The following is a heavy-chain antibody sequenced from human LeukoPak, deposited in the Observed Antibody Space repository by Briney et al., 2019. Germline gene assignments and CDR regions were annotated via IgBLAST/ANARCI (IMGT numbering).Heavy chain of an antibody. V-gene: IGHV3-64D*09. D-gene: IGHD6-19*01. CDR3: VKDLSGWYSFDY. CDR1: GFTFSSCA. J-gene: IGHJ4*02. Sequence: SGGSLRLSCSASGFTFSSCAMHWVRQAPGMGLEYVSGINDHGDTTHYGNSVRGRVTISRDDSENTVHLQMSSLRAEDTAVYYCVKDLSGWYSFDYWGQGTLVTVSS. CDR2: INDHGDTT.